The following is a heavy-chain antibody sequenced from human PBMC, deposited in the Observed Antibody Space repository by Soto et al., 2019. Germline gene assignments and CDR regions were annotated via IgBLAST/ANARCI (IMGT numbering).Heavy chain of an antibody. D-gene: IGHD1-26*01. V-gene: IGHV4-34*01. CDR1: GESFSGYF. J-gene: IGHJ4*02. CDR3: ARAANPAHQHEGQPPTSQNLDY. Sequence: SETLSLTCAVYGESFSGYFWSWIRQPPGEGLEWIGEINHSGTTNYNPSLKSRVTISVDTSKNQFSLKLTSVTAADTAVYYCARAANPAHQHEGQPPTSQNLDYWGQATLVTVSS. CDR2: INHSGTT.